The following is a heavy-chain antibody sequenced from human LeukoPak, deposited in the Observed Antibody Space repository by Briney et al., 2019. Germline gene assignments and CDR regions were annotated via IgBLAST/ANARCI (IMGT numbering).Heavy chain of an antibody. CDR2: ISAYNGNT. CDR1: GYTFTSYG. J-gene: IGHJ4*02. CDR3: ARDHSGYYVGYFDY. V-gene: IGHV1-18*01. Sequence: GASVKVSCKASGYTFTSYGISWVRQAPGQGLEWMGWISAYNGNTNYAQKLQGRVTMTTGTSTSTAYMELRSLRSDDTAVYYCARDHSGYYVGYFDYWGQGTLVTVSS. D-gene: IGHD3-22*01.